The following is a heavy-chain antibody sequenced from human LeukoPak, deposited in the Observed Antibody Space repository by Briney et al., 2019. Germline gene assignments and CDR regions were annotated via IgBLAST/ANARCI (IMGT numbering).Heavy chain of an antibody. CDR1: GFTFSSYA. Sequence: PGGSLRLSCAASGFTFSSYAMHWVRQAPGKGLEWVAVISYDGSNKYYADSVKGRFTISRDNSKNTLYLQMNSLRAEDPAVYYCARDRPNYYDSSGYFDYWGQGTLVTVSS. D-gene: IGHD3-22*01. V-gene: IGHV3-30-3*01. J-gene: IGHJ4*02. CDR2: ISYDGSNK. CDR3: ARDRPNYYDSSGYFDY.